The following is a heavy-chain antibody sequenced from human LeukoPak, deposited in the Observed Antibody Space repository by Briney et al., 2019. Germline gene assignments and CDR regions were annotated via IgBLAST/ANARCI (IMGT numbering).Heavy chain of an antibody. D-gene: IGHD3-3*01. J-gene: IGHJ1*01. CDR2: IKSDGST. CDR1: GFTFSTYW. CDR3: ARAPSEIGGYYPEYFRH. V-gene: IGHV3-74*01. Sequence: GGSLILSCAASGFTFSTYWMHWVRHAPGKGLVWVSRIKSDGSTNYADSVKGRFTISRDNAKNTLSLQMNSLRPEDTGVYYCARAPSEIGGYYPEYFRHWGQGILVTVSS.